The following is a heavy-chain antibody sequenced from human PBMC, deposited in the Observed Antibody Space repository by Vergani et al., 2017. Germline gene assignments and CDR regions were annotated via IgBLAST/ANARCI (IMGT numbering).Heavy chain of an antibody. Sequence: QVQLVQSGAEVKKPGSSVKVSCKASGGTFSSYAISWVRQAPGQGLEWMGGINPNSGGTNYAQKFQGRVTMTRDTSISTAYMELSRLRSDDTAVYYCARVVRDIVVVPAPMDVWGKGTTVTVSS. CDR3: ARVVRDIVVVPAPMDV. CDR2: INPNSGGT. V-gene: IGHV1-2*02. CDR1: GGTFSSYA. D-gene: IGHD2-2*01. J-gene: IGHJ6*04.